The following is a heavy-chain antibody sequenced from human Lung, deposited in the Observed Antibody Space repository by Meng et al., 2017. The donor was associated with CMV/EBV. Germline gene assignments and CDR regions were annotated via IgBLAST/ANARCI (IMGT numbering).Heavy chain of an antibody. CDR3: ASFPPPGKQWLVTDY. J-gene: IGHJ4*02. D-gene: IGHD6-19*01. Sequence: VQVTEPGPGRVKPSGPLPLICAVSGASISSSNWWSWVRQPPGKGLEWIGEIYHSGSTNYNPSLKSRVTISVDRSKNQFSLKLSSVTAADTAVYYCASFPPPGKQWLVTDYWGQGTLVTVSS. CDR1: GASISSSNW. CDR2: IYHSGST. V-gene: IGHV4-4*02.